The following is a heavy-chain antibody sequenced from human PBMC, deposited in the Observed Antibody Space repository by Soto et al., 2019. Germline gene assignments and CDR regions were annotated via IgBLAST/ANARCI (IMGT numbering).Heavy chain of an antibody. CDR2: INHSGST. V-gene: IGHV4-34*01. J-gene: IGHJ4*02. Sequence: SETLSLTCAVYGGSFSGYYWSWIRQPPGKGLEWIGEINHSGSTNYNPSLKSRVTISVDTSKNQFSLKLSSVTAADTAVYYCARNTRPSYSSSWYKIDYWGQGTLVTSPQ. CDR3: ARNTRPSYSSSWYKIDY. CDR1: GGSFSGYY. D-gene: IGHD6-13*01.